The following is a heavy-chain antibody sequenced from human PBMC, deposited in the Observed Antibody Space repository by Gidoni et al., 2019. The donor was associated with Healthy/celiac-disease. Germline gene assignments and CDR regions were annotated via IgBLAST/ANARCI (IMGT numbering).Heavy chain of an antibody. D-gene: IGHD5-18*01. Sequence: EVQLVESGGGLVKPGGSLRLSCAASGFTFISYSMNWVRQAPGKGLEWVSSISSICIYIYYADSVKGRFTISRDNAKNSLYLQMNSLRAEDTAVYSCARDHTAMAFDYWGQGPLVTVSS. CDR2: ISSICIYI. CDR3: ARDHTAMAFDY. V-gene: IGHV3-21*01. J-gene: IGHJ4*02. CDR1: GFTFISYS.